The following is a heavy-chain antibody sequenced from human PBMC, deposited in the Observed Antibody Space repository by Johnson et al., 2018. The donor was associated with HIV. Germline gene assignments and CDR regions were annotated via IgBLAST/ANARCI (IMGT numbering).Heavy chain of an antibody. CDR1: GFNFSTHA. CDR3: GKGKVTREVVSFIDM. V-gene: IGHV3-23*04. D-gene: IGHD3-22*01. J-gene: IGHJ3*02. Sequence: VQLVESGGGLVQPGGSLRLSCAASGFNFSTHAMSWVRQAPGKGLEWVSGISGSGGSTYYADSVKGRFTISRDNSKNTRYMQMNSLRAEETAVYYCGKGKVTREVVSFIDMWGQGTMVTVSS. CDR2: ISGSGGST.